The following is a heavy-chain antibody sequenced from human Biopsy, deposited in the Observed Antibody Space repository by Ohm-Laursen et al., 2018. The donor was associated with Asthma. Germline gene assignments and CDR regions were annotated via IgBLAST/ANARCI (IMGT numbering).Heavy chain of an antibody. J-gene: IGHJ3*02. V-gene: IGHV3-30*01. CDR1: GFSFSNFA. CDR2: ISKDASTQ. CDR3: VRDGTDDAFDI. D-gene: IGHD1-1*01. Sequence: SLRLSCAASGFSFSNFAIHWVRQAPGKGLEWVGVISKDASTQDYADSVKGRFTMARDNSKNTLDLQMNSPREEDTAVYYCVRDGTDDAFDIWGQGTVVSVSS.